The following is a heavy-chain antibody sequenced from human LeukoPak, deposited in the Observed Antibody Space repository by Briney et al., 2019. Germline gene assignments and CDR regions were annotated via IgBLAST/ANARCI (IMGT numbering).Heavy chain of an antibody. CDR2: IYYSGST. J-gene: IGHJ2*01. D-gene: IGHD2-15*01. CDR1: GGSISSYY. CDR3: ARLLRDWYFDL. Sequence: SETLSLTXTVSGGSISSYYWSWIRQPPGKGMEWIGYIYYSGSTNYNPSLKSRVTISVDTSKNQFSLKLSSVTAADTAVYYCARLLRDWYFDLWGRGTLVTVSS. V-gene: IGHV4-59*01.